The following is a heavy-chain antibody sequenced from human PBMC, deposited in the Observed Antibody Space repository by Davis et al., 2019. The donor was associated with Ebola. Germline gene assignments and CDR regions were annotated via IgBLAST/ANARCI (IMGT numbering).Heavy chain of an antibody. CDR1: GYTFTSYD. V-gene: IGHV1-8*01. CDR3: ARVCDPHDSSGYYPHDAFDI. D-gene: IGHD3-22*01. J-gene: IGHJ3*02. CDR2: MNPNSGNT. Sequence: AASVKVSCKASGYTFTSYDINWVRQATGQGLEWMGWMNPNSGNTGYAQKFPGRVTMTRNTSISTAYMELSSLRSEDTAVYYCARVCDPHDSSGYYPHDAFDIWGQGTMVTVSS.